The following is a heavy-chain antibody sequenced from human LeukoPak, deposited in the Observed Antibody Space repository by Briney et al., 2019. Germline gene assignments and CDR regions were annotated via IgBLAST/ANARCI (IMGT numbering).Heavy chain of an antibody. CDR2: IIPIFGTA. Sequence: ASVKVSCKASGGTFNSYAISWVRQAPGQGLEWMGGIIPIFGTANYAQKFQGRVTITTDESTSTAYMELSSLRSEDTAVYYCATDRHYYDSSGYSVHWGQGTLVTVSS. CDR3: ATDRHYYDSSGYSVH. J-gene: IGHJ4*02. V-gene: IGHV1-69*05. CDR1: GGTFNSYA. D-gene: IGHD3-22*01.